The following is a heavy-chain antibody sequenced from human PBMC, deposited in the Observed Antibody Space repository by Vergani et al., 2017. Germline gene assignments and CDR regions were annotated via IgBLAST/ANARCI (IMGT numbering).Heavy chain of an antibody. J-gene: IGHJ5*02. CDR2: IVVGSGNT. V-gene: IGHV1-58*01. D-gene: IGHD3-22*01. Sequence: QMQLVQSGPEVKKPGTSVKVSCKASGFTFTSSAVQWVRQARGQRLEWIGWIVVGSGNTNYAQKFQERVTITRDMSTSTAYMELSSLRSEDTAVYYCARVGPYYYDSSGSSWGQGTLVTVSS. CDR1: GFTFTSSA. CDR3: ARVGPYYYDSSGSS.